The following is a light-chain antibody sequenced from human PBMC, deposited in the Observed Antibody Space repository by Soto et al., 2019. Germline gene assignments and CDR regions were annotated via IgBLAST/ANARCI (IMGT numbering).Light chain of an antibody. V-gene: IGKV1-39*01. Sequence: DIQMTQSPSSLSASVGDRVTITCRASQTITTYLNWYQHKPGKAPKLRSDAAISLQSGVPSRLSGSGSGTDFTLTISSLQPEDFATYYCQQTYSTPHTFGQGTKVDIK. CDR3: QQTYSTPHT. CDR1: QTITTY. CDR2: AAI. J-gene: IGKJ2*01.